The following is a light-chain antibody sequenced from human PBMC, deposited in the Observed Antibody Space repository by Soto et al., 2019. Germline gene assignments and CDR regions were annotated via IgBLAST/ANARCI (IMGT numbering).Light chain of an antibody. CDR3: SSYTCSSTHYV. Sequence: QSVLTQPASVSGSPGQSITISCTGTSSDGGGYNYVSWYQQHPGKAPKLMIYEVSNRPSGVSNRFSGSKSGNTASLTISGLQAEDFVDSYSSSYTCSSTHYVFGTGNMVTVL. V-gene: IGLV2-14*01. CDR1: SSDGGGYNY. CDR2: EVS. J-gene: IGLJ1*01.